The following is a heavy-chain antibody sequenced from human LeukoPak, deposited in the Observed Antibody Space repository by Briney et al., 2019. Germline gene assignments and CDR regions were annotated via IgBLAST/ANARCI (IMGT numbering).Heavy chain of an antibody. CDR2: INHSGRT. D-gene: IGHD4-23*01. CDR3: ARQHPYGGNSFDP. V-gene: IGHV4-34*01. J-gene: IGHJ5*02. Sequence: SETLSLTCAVYGEPFSGYYWSWIRQPPGKGLEWIGEINHSGRTNYNPSLKSRVTVSLDTSTNQFSLKLSSVTATDTAVYYCARQHPYGGNSFDPWGQGTLVIVSS. CDR1: GEPFSGYY.